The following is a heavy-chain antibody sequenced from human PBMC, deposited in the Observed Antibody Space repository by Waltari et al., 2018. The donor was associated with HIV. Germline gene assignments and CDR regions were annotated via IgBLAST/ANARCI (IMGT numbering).Heavy chain of an antibody. CDR2: ILYDGSNK. CDR1: GFTFSSYG. Sequence: QVQLVESGGGVVQPGRSLRLSCAASGFTFSSYGMHWVRQAPGKGLEWVAVILYDGSNKYYADSVKGRFTISRDNSKNTLYLQMNSLRAEDTAVYYCARDWDRGITPGAFDIWGQGTMVTVSS. D-gene: IGHD1-20*01. CDR3: ARDWDRGITPGAFDI. J-gene: IGHJ3*02. V-gene: IGHV3-33*01.